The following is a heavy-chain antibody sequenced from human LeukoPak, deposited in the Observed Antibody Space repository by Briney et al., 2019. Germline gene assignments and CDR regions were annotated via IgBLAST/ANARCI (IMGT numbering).Heavy chain of an antibody. CDR3: ARARFVNSFYAFDI. CDR2: LSKSGNT. CDR1: GGSISSYY. D-gene: IGHD3-3*01. Sequence: SETLSLTCTVSGGSISSYYWSWIRLPPGKGLEWIGYLSKSGNTNYSPSLKGRVTIFGDTSKNQFFLKLSSVTAADTAVYYCARARFVNSFYAFDIWGQGTLVTVSS. J-gene: IGHJ3*02. V-gene: IGHV4-59*01.